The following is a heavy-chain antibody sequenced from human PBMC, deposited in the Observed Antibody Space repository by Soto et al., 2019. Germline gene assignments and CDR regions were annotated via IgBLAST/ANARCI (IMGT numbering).Heavy chain of an antibody. CDR3: ASGGSRDGYNFDY. CDR2: INPNSGGT. Sequence: ASVKVSCKASGYTFSGFYMHWVRQAPGQGLEWMGWINPNSGGTKSAEKFQGRVTMTRDTSISTAYMELSRLTSDDTAVYYCASGGSRDGYNFDYWGQGTLVTVS. V-gene: IGHV1-2*02. CDR1: GYTFSGFY. J-gene: IGHJ4*02. D-gene: IGHD5-12*01.